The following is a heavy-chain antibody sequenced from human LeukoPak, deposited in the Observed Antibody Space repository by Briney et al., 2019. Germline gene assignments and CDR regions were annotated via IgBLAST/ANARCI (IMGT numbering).Heavy chain of an antibody. CDR3: ARDLAAFDY. CDR1: GFTFSSYG. Sequence: GGSLRLSCAASGFTFSSYGMHWVRQAPAKGLEWVAVICYDESNKYYADSVKGRFTISRDNSKNTLYLQMNSLRAEDTAVDYFARDLAAFDYWGQGALVTVSS. CDR2: ICYDESNK. V-gene: IGHV3-33*08. J-gene: IGHJ4*02.